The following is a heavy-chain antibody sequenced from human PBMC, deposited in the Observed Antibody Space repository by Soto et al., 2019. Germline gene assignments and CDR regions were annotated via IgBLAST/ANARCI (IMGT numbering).Heavy chain of an antibody. CDR2: INVGNGNT. V-gene: IGHV1-3*01. J-gene: IGHJ1*01. D-gene: IGHD4-4*01. CDR1: GYIFNDYV. Sequence: GASVKVSCKASGYIFNDYVLHWVRQAPGQRLEWVGWINVGNGNTKYAQKFQGRVSITRDTSATAVSLVLLSLRSEDTAIYYCVRVPCPTVLPHYLSFRGQRILVIVSA. CDR3: VRVPCPTVLPHYLSF.